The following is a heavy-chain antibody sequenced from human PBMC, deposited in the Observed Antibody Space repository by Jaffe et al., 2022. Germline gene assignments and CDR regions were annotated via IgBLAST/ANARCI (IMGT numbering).Heavy chain of an antibody. D-gene: IGHD3-10*01. Sequence: QVQLVQSGAEVKEPGASVKVSCKASGYTFSSVHIIWVRQVAGQGLEWMGWMDPNSPRTGYAQKFQGRVAMTRDTSTATAYLELNSLGSEDTAVYFCARGIRPATMVQGAVVFYYYMDVWGTGSAVIVSS. CDR2: MDPNSPRT. J-gene: IGHJ6*03. CDR3: ARGIRPATMVQGAVVFYYYMDV. CDR1: GYTFSSVH. V-gene: IGHV1-8*01.